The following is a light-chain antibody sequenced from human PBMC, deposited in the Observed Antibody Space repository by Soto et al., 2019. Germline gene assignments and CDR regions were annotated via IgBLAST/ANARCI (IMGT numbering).Light chain of an antibody. CDR1: QSISTN. CDR2: GAS. CDR3: QHYNNWPSMYT. V-gene: IGKV3-15*01. Sequence: EILMTQSPVTLSVSPGEGATLSCRASQSISTNLVWYQQRPGQAPRLLIYGASVRAIGVPARFSGSGSGTDFTLTITSLQSEDFAIYYCQHYNNWPSMYTFGQGTRLDIK. J-gene: IGKJ2*01.